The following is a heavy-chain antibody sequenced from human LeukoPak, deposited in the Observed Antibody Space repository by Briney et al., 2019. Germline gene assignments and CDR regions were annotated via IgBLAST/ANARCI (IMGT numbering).Heavy chain of an antibody. J-gene: IGHJ6*02. CDR3: AKGSFEGYYYYGMDV. Sequence: GGSLRLSCAASGFTFSSYAMSWVRQAPGKGLEWVSAISGSGGSTYYADSVKGRFTISRDNSKNTLYLQMNSLRAEDTAVYYCAKGSFEGYYYYGMDVWGQGTTVTVSS. CDR1: GFTFSSYA. D-gene: IGHD2/OR15-2a*01. CDR2: ISGSGGST. V-gene: IGHV3-23*01.